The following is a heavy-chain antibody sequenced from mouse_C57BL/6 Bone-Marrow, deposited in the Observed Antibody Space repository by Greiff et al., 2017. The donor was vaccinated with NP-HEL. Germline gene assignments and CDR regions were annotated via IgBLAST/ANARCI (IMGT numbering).Heavy chain of an antibody. CDR2: IDPENGDT. CDR1: GFNIKDDY. D-gene: IGHD3-2*02. Sequence: VHVKQSGAELVRPGASVKLSCTASGFNIKDDYMHWVKQRPEQGLEWIGWIDPENGDTEYASKFQGKATITADTSSNTAYLQLSSLTSEDTAVYYGASGGQLRLRWYAMGYWGKGTSVTVSS. V-gene: IGHV14-4*01. J-gene: IGHJ4*01. CDR3: ASGGQLRLRWYAMGY.